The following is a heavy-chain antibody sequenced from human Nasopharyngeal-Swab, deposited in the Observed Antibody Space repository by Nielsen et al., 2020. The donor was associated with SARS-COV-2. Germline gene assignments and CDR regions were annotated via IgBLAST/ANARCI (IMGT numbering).Heavy chain of an antibody. CDR1: GGSISSSSYY. V-gene: IGHV4-39*01. D-gene: IGHD3-10*01. CDR2: IYYSGST. Sequence: SETLSPTCTASGGSISSSSYYWGWIRQPPGKGLEWIGSIYYSGSTYYNPSLKSRVTLSVDTSKNQFSLKLSSVTAADTAVYYCARHRGYYYGSGSYPSHAFDIWGQGTMVTVSS. CDR3: ARHRGYYYGSGSYPSHAFDI. J-gene: IGHJ3*02.